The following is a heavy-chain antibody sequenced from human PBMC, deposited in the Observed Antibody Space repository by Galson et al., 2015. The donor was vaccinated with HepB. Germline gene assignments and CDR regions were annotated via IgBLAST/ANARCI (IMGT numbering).Heavy chain of an antibody. V-gene: IGHV1-3*01. D-gene: IGHD6-19*01. J-gene: IGHJ5*02. CDR2: INAGNGNT. Sequence: VKVSCKASGYTFTSYAMHWVRQAPGQRLEWMGWINAGNGNTKYSQKFQGRVTITRDTSASTAYMELSSLRSEDTAVYYCARYSSGWYNWFDPWGQGTLVTVSS. CDR3: ARYSSGWYNWFDP. CDR1: GYTFTSYA.